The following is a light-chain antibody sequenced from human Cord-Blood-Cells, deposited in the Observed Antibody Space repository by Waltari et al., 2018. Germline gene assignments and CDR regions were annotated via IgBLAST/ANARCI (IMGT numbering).Light chain of an antibody. CDR3: QKYYSYPYS. V-gene: IGKV1-8*01. CDR1: QGISSY. CDR2: AAS. J-gene: IGKJ2*03. Sequence: VTITCRASQGISSYLAWYQQKPGKAPKLLIYAASTLQSGVPSRFSGSGSGTDFTLTISCLQSEDFATYYCQKYYSYPYSFGQGTKLEIK.